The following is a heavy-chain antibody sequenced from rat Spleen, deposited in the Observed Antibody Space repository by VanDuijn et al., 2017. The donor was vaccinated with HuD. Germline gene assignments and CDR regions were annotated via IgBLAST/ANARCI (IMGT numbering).Heavy chain of an antibody. Sequence: EVQLVESGGGLVQPGGTLKLSCAASGITFSNYAMAWVRQAPTKGLEWVATTNFDGSSTYYRDSVRGRFSISRDNARSTLYLQMDSLRSEDTATYYCTRCFDLWGQGVMVTVSS. CDR2: TNFDGSST. CDR3: TRCFDL. V-gene: IGHV5-29*01. CDR1: GITFSNYA. J-gene: IGHJ2*01.